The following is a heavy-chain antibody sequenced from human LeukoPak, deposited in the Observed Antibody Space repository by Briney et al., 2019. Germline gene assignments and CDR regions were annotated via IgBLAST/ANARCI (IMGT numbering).Heavy chain of an antibody. CDR3: AKDLKQLANFDY. D-gene: IGHD6-6*01. CDR1: GFTFSSYG. CDR2: ISDSGDSI. J-gene: IGHJ4*02. Sequence: PGGSLRLSCAASGFTFSSYGMSWVRQAPGKGLEWVSGISDSGDSIYYAQSVKGRFTISRDNSKNTLYLQMNSLRAEDTAVYYCAKDLKQLANFDYWGQGTLVTVSS. V-gene: IGHV3-23*01.